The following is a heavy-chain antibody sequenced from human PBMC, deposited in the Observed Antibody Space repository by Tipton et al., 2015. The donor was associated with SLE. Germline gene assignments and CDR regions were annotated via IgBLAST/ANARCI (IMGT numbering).Heavy chain of an antibody. CDR3: ARHEGFEVDYGYYGAIDY. D-gene: IGHD4-17*01. CDR1: GGSFSANY. V-gene: IGHV4-34*01. CDR2: IYHTGST. Sequence: LRLSCAVYGGSFSANYWTWIRQPPGKGLEWIGEIYHTGSTNYNPSLDSRVTISVDTSKNQFSLNLKSVTAADTAVYFCARHEGFEVDYGYYGAIDYWGQGTLVTVSS. J-gene: IGHJ4*02.